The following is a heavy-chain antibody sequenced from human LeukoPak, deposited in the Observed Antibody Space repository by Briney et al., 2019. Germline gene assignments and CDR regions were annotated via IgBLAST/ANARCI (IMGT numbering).Heavy chain of an antibody. Sequence: RASVKVSCKASGFTFTSSAVQWVRQARGQRLEWIGWIVVGSGNTNYAQKFQERVTITRDMSTSTAYMELSSLRSEDTAVYYCAAPGAYCSGGSCPQDYYYYGMDVWGKGTTVTVSS. CDR1: GFTFTSSA. D-gene: IGHD2-15*01. CDR2: IVVGSGNT. J-gene: IGHJ6*04. CDR3: AAPGAYCSGGSCPQDYYYYGMDV. V-gene: IGHV1-58*01.